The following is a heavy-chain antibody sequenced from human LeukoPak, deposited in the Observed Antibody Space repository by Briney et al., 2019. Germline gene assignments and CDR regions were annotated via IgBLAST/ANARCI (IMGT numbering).Heavy chain of an antibody. CDR1: GGSFSGYY. Sequence: SETLSLTCAVYGGSFSGYYWSWIRQPPGKGLEWIGEINHSGSTNYNPSLESRVTISVDTSKNQFSLKLSSVTAADTAVYYCARGLTRYCSGGSCYFLPWFDPWGQGTLVTVSS. J-gene: IGHJ5*02. D-gene: IGHD2-15*01. V-gene: IGHV4-34*01. CDR3: ARGLTRYCSGGSCYFLPWFDP. CDR2: INHSGST.